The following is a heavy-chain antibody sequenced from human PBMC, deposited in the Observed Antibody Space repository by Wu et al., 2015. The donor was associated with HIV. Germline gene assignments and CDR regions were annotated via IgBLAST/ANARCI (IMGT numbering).Heavy chain of an antibody. CDR2: MNPRTGNT. J-gene: IGHJ4*02. D-gene: IGHD2-8*01. V-gene: IGHV1-8*01. CDR3: ARQRAYTNGRYIFDY. Sequence: QVQLVQSGAEVKKPGASVKVSCKTSGYTFTSYDINWVRQATGQGLEWMGWMNPRTGNTGYAQKFQGRVTMTRDTSISTANVELSSLRSEDTAVYYCARQRAYTNGRYIFDYWGQGTLVTVSS. CDR1: GYTFTSYD.